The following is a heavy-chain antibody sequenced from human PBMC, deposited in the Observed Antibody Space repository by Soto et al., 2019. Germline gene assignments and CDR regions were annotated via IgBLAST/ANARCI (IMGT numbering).Heavy chain of an antibody. CDR3: ARGRYGDY. D-gene: IGHD1-1*01. V-gene: IGHV1-18*01. CDR1: GYAFTTYG. CDR2: ISAHNGNT. Sequence: QVHLVQSGAEVKKPGASVKVSCKGSGYAFTTYGITWVRQAPGQGLEWMGWISAHNGNTNYAQKLQGRVTVTRDTSTSTAYRELRSLWSDDTAVYYCARGRYGDYWGQGALVTVSS. J-gene: IGHJ4*02.